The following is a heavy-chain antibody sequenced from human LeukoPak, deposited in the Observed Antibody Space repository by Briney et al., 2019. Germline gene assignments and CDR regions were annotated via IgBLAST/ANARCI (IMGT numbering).Heavy chain of an antibody. V-gene: IGHV3-23*01. J-gene: IGHJ6*02. Sequence: PGGSLRLSCAASGFTFSSYAMSWVRQAPGKGLEWVSAISGSGGSTYYADSVKGRFTISRDNSKNTLYLQMNSLRAEDTAVYYWASCRLGIAAAGPRMDVWGQGTTVTISS. CDR2: ISGSGGST. CDR3: ASCRLGIAAAGPRMDV. D-gene: IGHD6-13*01. CDR1: GFTFSSYA.